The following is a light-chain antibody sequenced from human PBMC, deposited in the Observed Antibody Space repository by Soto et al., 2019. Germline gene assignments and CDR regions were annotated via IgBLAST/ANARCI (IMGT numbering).Light chain of an antibody. CDR3: LQYKSYPEYT. V-gene: IGKV1-17*01. CDR2: AAS. CDR1: QGIGNG. J-gene: IGKJ2*01. Sequence: IQMTQSPSSLSASVGDRVTITCRTSQGIGNGLAWYQQKPGQAPKCLISAASNLRSGVPSRFRGLGSRTEFRLKISSMQPEDFATYYCLQYKSYPEYTFGQGTKLEIK.